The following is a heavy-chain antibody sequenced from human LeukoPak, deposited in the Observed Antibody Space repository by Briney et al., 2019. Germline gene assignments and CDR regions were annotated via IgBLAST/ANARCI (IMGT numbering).Heavy chain of an antibody. V-gene: IGHV1-2*06. CDR2: MNPNSGGT. CDR3: ARDPSTVTTGTIYYYYYMDV. Sequence: ASVKVSCKASGYTFTGYYMHWVRQAPGQGLEWMGRMNPNSGGTNYAQKFQGRVTMTRDTSISTAYMELSRLRSDDTAVYYCARDPSTVTTGTIYYYYYMDVWRKGTTVTVSS. CDR1: GYTFTGYY. J-gene: IGHJ6*03. D-gene: IGHD4-17*01.